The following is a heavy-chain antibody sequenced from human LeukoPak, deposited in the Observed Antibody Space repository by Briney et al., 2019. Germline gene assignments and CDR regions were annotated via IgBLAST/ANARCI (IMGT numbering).Heavy chain of an antibody. Sequence: SVKVSCKASGYTFTSYGISWVRQAPGQGLEWMGGIIPIFGTANYAQKFQGRVTITTDESTSTAYMELSSLRSEDTAVYYCARGDDSSGYYSPVLYYWGQGTLVTVSS. CDR3: ARGDDSSGYYSPVLYY. J-gene: IGHJ4*02. CDR2: IIPIFGTA. CDR1: GYTFTSYG. V-gene: IGHV1-69*05. D-gene: IGHD3-22*01.